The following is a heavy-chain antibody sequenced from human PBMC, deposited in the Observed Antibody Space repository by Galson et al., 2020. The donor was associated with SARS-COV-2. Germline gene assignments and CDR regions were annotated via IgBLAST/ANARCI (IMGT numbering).Heavy chain of an antibody. CDR3: ARVGPYYYMDV. J-gene: IGHJ6*03. V-gene: IGHV3-48*03. CDR2: ISTGGTNI. D-gene: IGHD3-16*01. CDR1: GFTFSSYA. Sequence: GGSLRLSCAASGFTFSSYAVNWVRQSPGKGLEWVSSISTGGTNIYYTDSVKGRFTISSGNAKNSLYLLMNSLRDEDTAVYYCARVGPYYYMDVWGRGTTVTVSS.